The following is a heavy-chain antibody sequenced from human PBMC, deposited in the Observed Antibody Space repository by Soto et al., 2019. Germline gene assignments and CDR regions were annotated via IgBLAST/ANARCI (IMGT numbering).Heavy chain of an antibody. CDR1: GFTFGDYA. J-gene: IGHJ6*02. CDR3: TRDRPPGRDILTGIYYYYGMDV. CDR2: IRSKAYGGTT. D-gene: IGHD3-9*01. Sequence: PGGSLRLSCTASGFTFGDYAMSWFRQAPGKGLEWVGFIRSKAYGGTTEYAASVKGRFTISRDDSKSIAYLQMNSLKTEDTAVYYCTRDRPPGRDILTGIYYYYGMDVWGQGTTVTVSS. V-gene: IGHV3-49*03.